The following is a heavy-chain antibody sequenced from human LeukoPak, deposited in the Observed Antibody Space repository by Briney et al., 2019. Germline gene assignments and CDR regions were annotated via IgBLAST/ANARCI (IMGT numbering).Heavy chain of an antibody. CDR3: ARGRSSSLKYFQH. J-gene: IGHJ1*01. CDR2: ISDSGST. D-gene: IGHD6-6*01. Sequence: SETLSLTCVVSGGSLSTHHWSWIRQSPGRGLEWIGYISDSGSTNYNPSLKSRVTISVDTSKNQFSLKLSSVTAADTAVYYCARGRSSSLKYFQHWGQGTLVTVSS. V-gene: IGHV4-59*11. CDR1: GGSLSTHH.